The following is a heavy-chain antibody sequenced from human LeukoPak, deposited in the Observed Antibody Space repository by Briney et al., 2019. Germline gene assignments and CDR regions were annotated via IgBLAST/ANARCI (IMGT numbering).Heavy chain of an antibody. V-gene: IGHV4-34*01. CDR1: GGCFSGYY. Sequence: SETLSLTCAVYGGCFSGYYWSWIRQPPGKGLEWIGEINHSGSTNYNPSLKSRVTISVDTSKNQFSLKLSSVTAADTAVYYCARTRYYYNSRSYGAPYYFDYWGQGTLVTVSS. CDR2: INHSGST. D-gene: IGHD3-10*01. CDR3: ARTRYYYNSRSYGAPYYFDY. J-gene: IGHJ4*02.